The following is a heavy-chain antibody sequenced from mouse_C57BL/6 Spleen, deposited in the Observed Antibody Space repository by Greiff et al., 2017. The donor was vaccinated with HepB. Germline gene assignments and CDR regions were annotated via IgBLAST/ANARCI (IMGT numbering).Heavy chain of an antibody. CDR2: IDPETGGT. D-gene: IGHD1-1*01. Sequence: VQLQQSGAELVRPGASVTLSCKASGYTFTDYEMHWVKQTPVHGLEWIGAIDPETGGTAYNQKFKGKAILTADKSSSTAYMELRSLTSEDSAVYYGTRLDGSSPFDYWGQGTTLTVSS. CDR1: GYTFTDYE. V-gene: IGHV1-15*01. J-gene: IGHJ2*01. CDR3: TRLDGSSPFDY.